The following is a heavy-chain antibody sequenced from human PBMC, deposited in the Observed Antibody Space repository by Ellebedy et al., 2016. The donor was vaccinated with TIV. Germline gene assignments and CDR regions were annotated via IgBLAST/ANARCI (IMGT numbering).Heavy chain of an antibody. CDR1: GYIFTSYD. J-gene: IGHJ4*02. CDR2: MNPKSGNA. V-gene: IGHV1-8*01. Sequence: AASVKVSCKASGYIFTSYDIHWVRQATGQGPEWMGWMNPKSGNAGYAQRFQGRVTMTEDTSTDTAYMELSSLRSEDTAVYYCATEHRGISSFYYFDYWGQGTLVTVSS. D-gene: IGHD6-13*01. CDR3: ATEHRGISSFYYFDY.